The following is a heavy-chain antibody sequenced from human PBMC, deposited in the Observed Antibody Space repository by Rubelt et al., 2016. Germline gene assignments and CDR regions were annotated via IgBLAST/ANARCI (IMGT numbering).Heavy chain of an antibody. CDR3: ARRPYCGGDCYFFDY. D-gene: IGHD2-21*01. J-gene: IGHJ4*02. Sequence: QVQLQQWGAGLLKPSETLSLTCAVYGGSFSGYYWSWIRQPPGKGLEWIGEINHSGSTNYNPSLKSRVTISVDTSKNQFSLMLSSVTAADTAVYYCARRPYCGGDCYFFDYWGQGSLVTVSS. V-gene: IGHV4-34*01. CDR1: GGSFSGYY. CDR2: INHSGST.